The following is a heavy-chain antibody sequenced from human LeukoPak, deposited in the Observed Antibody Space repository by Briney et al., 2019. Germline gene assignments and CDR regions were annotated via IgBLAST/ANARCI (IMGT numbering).Heavy chain of an antibody. Sequence: GGSLRLSCAASGFTFSNAWMSWVRQAPGKGLEWVAVIWYDGANQYHTDSVKGRFTISRDNSKNTLYLQMNSLRAEDTAVYYCAKDRLRGYSYGYVDYWGQGTLVTVSS. J-gene: IGHJ4*02. D-gene: IGHD5-18*01. V-gene: IGHV3-33*03. CDR1: GFTFSNAW. CDR3: AKDRLRGYSYGYVDY. CDR2: IWYDGANQ.